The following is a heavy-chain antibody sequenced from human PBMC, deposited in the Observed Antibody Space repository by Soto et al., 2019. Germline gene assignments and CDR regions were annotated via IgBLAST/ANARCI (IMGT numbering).Heavy chain of an antibody. CDR1: GGSIASSPYY. V-gene: IGHV4-39*01. CDR3: TRRSRWYYYGTASYYNLWFDS. J-gene: IGHJ5*01. CDR2: IYYSGVT. D-gene: IGHD3-10*01. Sequence: PSETLSLTCTVSGGSIASSPYYWGWIRQSPGKGLEWIESIYYSGVTHYNPSLKSRVTISVDTSKNQFSLKLSSVTAADTAVYFCTRRSRWYYYGTASYYNLWFDSWGQGTLVTVSS.